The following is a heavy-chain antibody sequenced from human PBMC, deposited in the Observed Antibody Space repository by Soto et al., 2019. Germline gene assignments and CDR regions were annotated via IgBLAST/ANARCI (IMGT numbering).Heavy chain of an antibody. D-gene: IGHD2-21*01. CDR3: AREASINIVGYGMDV. CDR2: INPNSGGT. J-gene: IGHJ6*02. CDR1: GYTFSTYY. Sequence: ASVKVSCKASGYTFSTYYMHWVRQAPGQGLEWMGWINPNSGGTNYAQKFQGWVTMTRDTSISTAYMELSRLRSDDTAVYYCAREASINIVGYGMDVWGQGTTVTVSS. V-gene: IGHV1-2*04.